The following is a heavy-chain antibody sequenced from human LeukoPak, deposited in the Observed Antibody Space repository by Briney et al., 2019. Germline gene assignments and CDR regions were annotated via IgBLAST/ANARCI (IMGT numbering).Heavy chain of an antibody. Sequence: SETLSLTCSVSDGSTTGYYWSWIRQPPGKGLEWIAYVYYTGRTLYNPSLESRVTISVDTSKTQFSLTVTSVTAADTAVYYCARASLRGRFDPWGQGTLVTVSS. CDR1: DGSTTGYY. CDR3: ARASLRGRFDP. V-gene: IGHV4-59*08. CDR2: VYYTGRT. D-gene: IGHD3-16*01. J-gene: IGHJ5*02.